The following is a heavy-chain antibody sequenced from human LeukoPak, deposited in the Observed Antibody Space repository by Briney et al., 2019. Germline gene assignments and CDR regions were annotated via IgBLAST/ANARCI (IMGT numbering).Heavy chain of an antibody. CDR3: AHNDEIVVAPGSAFDI. J-gene: IGHJ3*02. CDR2: IYWDDDK. D-gene: IGHD3-22*01. Sequence: SGPTLVNPTQTLTLTCTFSGFSLSTSGVGVGWIRQPPGKALEWLALIYWDDDKRYSPSLKSRLTITKDTSKNQVVLTMTNMDPVDTATYYCAHNDEIVVAPGSAFDIWGQGTMVTVSS. CDR1: GFSLSTSGVG. V-gene: IGHV2-5*02.